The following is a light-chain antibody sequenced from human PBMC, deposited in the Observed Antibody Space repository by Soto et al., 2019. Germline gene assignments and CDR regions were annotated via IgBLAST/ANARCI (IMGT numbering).Light chain of an antibody. J-gene: IGKJ2*01. Sequence: DIQMTQSPSSLSASVGDRVTITCQARQDITNSLNWYQQKPGKAPKLLIYAASNLETGVPSRFSGSGSGTDYTFTISSLQPDDIATYYCQQFESLPYTFGQGTKLEIK. CDR3: QQFESLPYT. CDR1: QDITNS. V-gene: IGKV1-33*01. CDR2: AAS.